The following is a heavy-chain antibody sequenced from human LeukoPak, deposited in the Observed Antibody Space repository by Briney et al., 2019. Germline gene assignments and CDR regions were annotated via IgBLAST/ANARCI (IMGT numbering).Heavy chain of an antibody. Sequence: SETLSLTCSVSGGSITSYYWSWIRQPPGKGLKWIGYIYYSGRTDYNPSLKSRVTISVDTSKNHFFLKVSSVTAADTAVYYCARDSDTWYFDLWGRGTLVTVSS. D-gene: IGHD1-26*01. J-gene: IGHJ2*01. CDR3: ARDSDTWYFDL. CDR1: GGSITSYY. V-gene: IGHV4-59*01. CDR2: IYYSGRT.